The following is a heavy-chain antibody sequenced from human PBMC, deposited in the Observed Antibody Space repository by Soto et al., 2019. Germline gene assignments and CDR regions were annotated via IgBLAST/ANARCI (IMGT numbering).Heavy chain of an antibody. V-gene: IGHV4-59*11. D-gene: IGHD2-21*01. Sequence: QVQLQESGPGLVKPSETLSLTCTVAGGSLTDHYWNWFRQSPGKGLHWIGYVYYSGGTNYNPSLKSRVTMSVDTSEDQFSLNFRSVTAADTAVYYGAGGNDWKSSTFHIWGPGTMVSVSS. CDR3: AGGNDWKSSTFHI. J-gene: IGHJ3*02. CDR1: GGSLTDHY. CDR2: VYYSGGT.